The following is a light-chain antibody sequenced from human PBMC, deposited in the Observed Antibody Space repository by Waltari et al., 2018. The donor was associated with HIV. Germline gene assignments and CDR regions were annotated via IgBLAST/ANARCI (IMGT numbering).Light chain of an antibody. CDR3: AAWDDTLSGQGV. V-gene: IGLV1-47*01. J-gene: IGLJ2*01. Sequence: QSVLTQPPSVSGTPGQRVTISCSGSTSNIGSNYVYWYQQLPETAPKLLIYRDNQRPSGVPDRFSGSKSVTSASLAINGLRSEDEADYYCAAWDDTLSGQGVFGGGTKLTVL. CDR2: RDN. CDR1: TSNIGSNY.